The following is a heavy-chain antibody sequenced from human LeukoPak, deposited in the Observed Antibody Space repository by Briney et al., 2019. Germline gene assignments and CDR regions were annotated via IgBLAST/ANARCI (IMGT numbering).Heavy chain of an antibody. D-gene: IGHD3-10*01. V-gene: IGHV4-31*03. CDR3: ARALASGSFDTNWFDP. Sequence: SQTLSLTCTVPVGSISSGGYYWSWIRQPPGDGLEWIEYIYYSGSTYYNPSLKSRVTISVDTSKNQFSLKLSSVTAADTAVYYCARALASGSFDTNWFDPWGQGTLVTVSS. J-gene: IGHJ5*02. CDR2: IYYSGST. CDR1: VGSISSGGYY.